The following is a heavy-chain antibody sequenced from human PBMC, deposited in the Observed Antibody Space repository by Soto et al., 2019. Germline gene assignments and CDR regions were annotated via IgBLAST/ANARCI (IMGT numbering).Heavy chain of an antibody. CDR1: GFTFDDYT. CDR2: ISWDGGST. V-gene: IGHV3-43*01. D-gene: IGHD6-6*01. J-gene: IGHJ6*02. CDR3: AKDIVYSSSSGGMDV. Sequence: LRLSCAASGFTFDDYTMHWVRQAPGKGLEWVSLISWDGGSTYYADSVKGRFTISRDNSKNSLYLQMNSLRTEDTALYYCAKDIVYSSSSGGMDVWGQGTTVTVSS.